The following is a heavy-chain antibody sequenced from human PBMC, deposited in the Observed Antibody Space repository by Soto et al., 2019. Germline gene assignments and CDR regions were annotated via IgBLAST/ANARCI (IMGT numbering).Heavy chain of an antibody. J-gene: IGHJ4*02. D-gene: IGHD5-12*01. Sequence: QITLRESGPTLVKPTQTLTLTCSFPGFSLSTYGMGVQWIRQPPGKTLEWLALIYWDDDKRYRTALRTRITITMDTSKNQAVLTLTNMDQVDTGTYFCAHSSGWLIHNWGQVTLVTVSS. CDR2: IYWDDDK. CDR1: GFSLSTYGMG. CDR3: AHSSGWLIHN. V-gene: IGHV2-5*02.